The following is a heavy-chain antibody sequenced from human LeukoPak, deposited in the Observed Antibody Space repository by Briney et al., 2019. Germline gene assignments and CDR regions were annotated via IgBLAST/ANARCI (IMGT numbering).Heavy chain of an antibody. CDR2: IKQDGSEK. J-gene: IGHJ4*02. D-gene: IGHD3/OR15-3a*01. V-gene: IGHV3-7*01. CDR1: GFTFSSYW. Sequence: PGGSLRLSCAASGFTFSSYWMSWVRQAPGKGLEWVANIKQDGSEKYYVDSVKGRFTISRDNAKNSLYLQMNSLRAEDTAVYYCARSGHIRDWRYFDYWGQGTLVTVSS. CDR3: ARSGHIRDWRYFDY.